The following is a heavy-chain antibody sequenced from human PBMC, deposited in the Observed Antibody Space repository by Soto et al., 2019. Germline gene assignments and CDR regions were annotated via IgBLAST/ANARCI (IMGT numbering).Heavy chain of an antibody. V-gene: IGHV3-23*01. CDR2: LSGSGSKI. D-gene: IGHD6-13*01. J-gene: IGHJ6*02. Sequence: GGSLRLSCAASGFTFSNYAMNWVRQAPGKGLEWVSVLSGSGSKIYYADSVKGRFTISRDNSKNMVFLQMNSLRAEDTAVYYCERDKTAAAGTGFYPHYYYYGMDVWGQGTTVTVSS. CDR3: ERDKTAAAGTGFYPHYYYYGMDV. CDR1: GFTFSNYA.